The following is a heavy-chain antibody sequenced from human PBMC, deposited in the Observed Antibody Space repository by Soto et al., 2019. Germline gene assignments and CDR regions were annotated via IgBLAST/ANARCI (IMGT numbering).Heavy chain of an antibody. D-gene: IGHD2-15*01. Sequence: QVQLVQSGAEVKKPGASVKVSCKASGYTFTSYAMHWVRQAPGQRLEWMGWINAGNGNTKYSQKFQGRVTITRDTSASTAYMELSSLRSEDTAVYYCARVLLPSVGFDYWGQGTLVTVSS. J-gene: IGHJ4*02. CDR1: GYTFTSYA. CDR2: INAGNGNT. CDR3: ARVLLPSVGFDY. V-gene: IGHV1-3*01.